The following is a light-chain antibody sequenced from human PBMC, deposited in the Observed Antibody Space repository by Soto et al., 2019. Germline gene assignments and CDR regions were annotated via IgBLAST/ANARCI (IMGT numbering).Light chain of an antibody. CDR2: GIS. V-gene: IGKV3-20*01. Sequence: EIVLTQSPGTLSLSPGERATLSCVASQSVSSSYLAWYQQKPGQAPRLLIYGISTRATGVPARFSGSGSGTEFTLTISSLQSEDFAVYSCQQYSQWPITFGQGTRLEIK. J-gene: IGKJ5*01. CDR3: QQYSQWPIT. CDR1: QSVSSSY.